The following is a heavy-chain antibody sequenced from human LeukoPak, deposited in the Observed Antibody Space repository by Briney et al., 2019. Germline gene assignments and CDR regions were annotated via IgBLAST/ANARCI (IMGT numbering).Heavy chain of an antibody. V-gene: IGHV3-74*01. D-gene: IGHD3-3*01. CDR2: INSDGSSI. J-gene: IGHJ4*02. Sequence: GGSLRLSCAASGFTFSSHWMHWVRQAPGKGLVWVSRINSDGSSISYADSVKGRFTISRDIAKNTLYLQMSSLRAEDTGVYYCAKDHYWSIDYWGRGTLVTVSS. CDR3: AKDHYWSIDY. CDR1: GFTFSSHW.